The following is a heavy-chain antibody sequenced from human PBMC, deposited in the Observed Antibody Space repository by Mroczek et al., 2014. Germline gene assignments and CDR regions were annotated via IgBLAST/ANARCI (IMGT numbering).Heavy chain of an antibody. D-gene: IGHD1-7*01. V-gene: IGHV3-33*01. J-gene: IGHJ2*01. CDR3: ARFGIAWGYNWNYNWYFDL. CDR1: GFTFSSYG. CDR2: IWYDGSNK. Sequence: QVQLQESGGGVVQPGRSLRLSCAASGFTFSSYGMHWVRQAPGKGLEWVAVIWYDGSNKYYADSVKGRFTISRDNSKNTLYLQMNSLRAEDTAVYYCARFGIAWGYNWNYNWYFDLWGRGTLVTVSS.